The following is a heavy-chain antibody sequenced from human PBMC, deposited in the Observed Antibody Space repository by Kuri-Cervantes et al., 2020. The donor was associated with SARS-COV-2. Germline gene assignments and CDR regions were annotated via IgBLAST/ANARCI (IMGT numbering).Heavy chain of an antibody. CDR2: MNPNSGNT. CDR1: GYTFTSYD. V-gene: IGHV1-8*03. CDR3: ARGDDFWTGADYFDY. J-gene: IGHJ4*02. D-gene: IGHD3-3*01. Sequence: ASVKVSCKASGYTFTSYDINWVRQATGQGLEWMGWMNPNSGNTGYAQKFQGRVTITRNTSISTAYMELSSLRSEDTAVYHCARGDDFWTGADYFDYWGQGTLVTVSS.